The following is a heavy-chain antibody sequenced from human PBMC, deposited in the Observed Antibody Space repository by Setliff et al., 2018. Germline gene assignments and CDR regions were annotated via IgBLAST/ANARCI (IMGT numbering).Heavy chain of an antibody. Sequence: PSETLSLTCTVSGGSISSSSYYWGWIRQPPGKGLEWIGSIYYSGSTYYNPSLKSRVTISVDTSKNQFSLKLSSVTAADTAVYYCASSRGWLQEAVAFDIWGQGTMVTDSS. V-gene: IGHV4-39*01. CDR3: ASSRGWLQEAVAFDI. CDR1: GGSISSSSYY. CDR2: IYYSGST. D-gene: IGHD5-12*01. J-gene: IGHJ3*02.